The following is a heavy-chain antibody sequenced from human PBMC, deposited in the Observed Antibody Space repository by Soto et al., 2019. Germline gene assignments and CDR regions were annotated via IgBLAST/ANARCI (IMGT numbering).Heavy chain of an antibody. CDR2: ISGSGDDT. D-gene: IGHD3-16*02. Sequence: EVHLLESGGGLVQPGGSLRLSCAASGFTFTNYAKTWVRQAPGKGLEWASSISGSGDDTYYADSVKGRFTISRDNSRNTVYLQMNSLRVEDTAVYHCARSSGELSLIGVDYWGQGTLVTVSS. CDR3: ARSSGELSLIGVDY. V-gene: IGHV3-23*01. CDR1: GFTFTNYA. J-gene: IGHJ4*02.